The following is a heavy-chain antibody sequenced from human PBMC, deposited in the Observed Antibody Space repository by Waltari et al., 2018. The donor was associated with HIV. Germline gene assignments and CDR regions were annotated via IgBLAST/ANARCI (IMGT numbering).Heavy chain of an antibody. J-gene: IGHJ4*02. CDR3: ARGGFYGSGSKVN. CDR1: GFTFSSYW. CDR2: KKQDGSEK. D-gene: IGHD3-10*01. V-gene: IGHV3-7*04. Sequence: EVQLVESGGGLVQPGGSLRLSCAASGFTFSSYWMSWVRQAPGKGLGWVAKKKQDGSEKYYVDSVNGRFTIPRDNAENSLYLQMNILIAEDTAVYYCARGGFYGSGSKVNWGQGTLVTVSS.